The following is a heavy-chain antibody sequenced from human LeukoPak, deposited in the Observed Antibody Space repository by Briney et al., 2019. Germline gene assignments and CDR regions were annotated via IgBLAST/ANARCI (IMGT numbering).Heavy chain of an antibody. V-gene: IGHV1-69*13. CDR2: IIPIFGTA. Sequence: SVKVSCKASGGTFSSYAISWVRQAPGQGLEWRGGIIPIFGTANYAQKFLGRVTITADESTSTAYMELSSLRSEDTAVYYCAEGSGYCSSTSCPRYGMDVWGQGTTVTVSS. CDR1: GGTFSSYA. J-gene: IGHJ6*02. CDR3: AEGSGYCSSTSCPRYGMDV. D-gene: IGHD2-2*01.